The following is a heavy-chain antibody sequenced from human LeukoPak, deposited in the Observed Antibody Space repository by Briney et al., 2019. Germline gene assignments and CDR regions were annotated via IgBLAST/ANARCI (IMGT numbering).Heavy chain of an antibody. CDR2: INPNSGGT. D-gene: IGHD2-15*01. CDR1: GYTFTGYY. J-gene: IGHJ6*03. Sequence: ASVKVSCKASGYTFTGYYMHWVRQAPGQGLEWMGRINPNSGGTNYAQKFQGRVTMTTDESTSTAYMELSSLRSEDTAVYYCASLGLYCSGGSCYSDYYYYYYMDVWGKGTTVTVSS. V-gene: IGHV1-2*06. CDR3: ASLGLYCSGGSCYSDYYYYYYMDV.